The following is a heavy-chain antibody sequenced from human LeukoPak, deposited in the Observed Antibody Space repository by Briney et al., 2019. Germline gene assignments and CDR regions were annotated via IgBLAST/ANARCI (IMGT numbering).Heavy chain of an antibody. CDR1: GGTFSSYA. CDR2: IIPIFGTA. D-gene: IGHD2-15*01. J-gene: IGHJ4*02. V-gene: IGHV1-69*13. Sequence: SVKVSCKASGGTFSSYAISWVRQAPGQGLEWVGGIIPIFGTANYAQKFQGRVTITADESTSTAYMELSSLRSEDTAVYYCARPAGCSGGSCLYYFDYWGQGTLVTVSS. CDR3: ARPAGCSGGSCLYYFDY.